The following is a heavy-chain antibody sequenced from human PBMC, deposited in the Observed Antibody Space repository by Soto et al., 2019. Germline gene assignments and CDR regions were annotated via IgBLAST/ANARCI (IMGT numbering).Heavy chain of an antibody. CDR3: ARDFYPLAYYFDL. CDR1: GGTFISYA. V-gene: IGHV1-69*05. Sequence: ASVKVSCKGYGGTFISYAIRWVRQAPGQGLEWMGGIIPIFVTAKYALKFQGRVTMTTDKSTSTAYMEMNSLRYDDTAAYYCARDFYPLAYYFDLWGQGTLVTSPQ. J-gene: IGHJ4*02. CDR2: IIPIFVTA.